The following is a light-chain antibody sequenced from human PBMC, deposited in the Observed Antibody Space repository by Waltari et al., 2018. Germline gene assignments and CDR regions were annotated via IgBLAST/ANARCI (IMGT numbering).Light chain of an antibody. CDR3: QQGYNTPWT. V-gene: IGKV1-12*01. CDR1: QGISSW. CDR2: AAS. J-gene: IGKJ1*01. Sequence: DIQMTQSPSSLSASVGDKVTITCRASQGISSWLSWYQQKPGKAPKHLIYAASSLQSGVPSRFSGSGSGTDYTLTISSLQPEDFATYYCQQGYNTPWTFGQGTKVEIK.